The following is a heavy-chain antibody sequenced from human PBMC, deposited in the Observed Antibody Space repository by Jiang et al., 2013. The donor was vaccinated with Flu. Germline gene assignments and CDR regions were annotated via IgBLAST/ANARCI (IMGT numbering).Heavy chain of an antibody. Sequence: LTLTCTVSGFSLSNARMGVSWIRQPPGKALEWLAHIFSNDEKSYSTSLKSRLTISKDTSKSQVVLTMTNMDPVDTATYYCARIEKQYYYDSSGYYWGFDYWGQGTLVTVSS. CDR2: IFSNDEK. CDR3: ARIEKQYYYDSSGYYWGFDY. D-gene: IGHD3-22*01. CDR1: GFSLSNARMG. V-gene: IGHV2-26*01. J-gene: IGHJ4*02.